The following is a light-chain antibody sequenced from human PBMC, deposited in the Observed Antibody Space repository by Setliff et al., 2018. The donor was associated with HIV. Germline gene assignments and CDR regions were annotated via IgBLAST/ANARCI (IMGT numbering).Light chain of an antibody. CDR3: QSHDSSLSGYV. Sequence: QPVLTQPPSVSGAPGQRVTISCTGSSSNIGASYDVHWYQQFPGTAPKLLIYDNNNRPSGVPDRFSGSKSGTSASLAITGLQAEDEADYYCQSHDSSLSGYVFGTGTKVTVL. V-gene: IGLV1-40*01. CDR2: DNN. J-gene: IGLJ1*01. CDR1: SSNIGASYD.